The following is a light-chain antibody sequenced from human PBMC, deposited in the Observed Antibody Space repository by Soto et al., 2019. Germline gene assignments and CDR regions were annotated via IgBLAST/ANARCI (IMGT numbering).Light chain of an antibody. J-gene: IGKJ1*01. V-gene: IGKV3-15*01. CDR1: QSVSNS. Sequence: EIVMTQSPATLSVSPGERATLSCRASQSVSNSLAWYQQKPGQAPRLLIYGASARATGIPARFSGSGSRTEFTLTITSLQSEDFAVYYCHQYNGWPRTFGQGTKVDIK. CDR3: HQYNGWPRT. CDR2: GAS.